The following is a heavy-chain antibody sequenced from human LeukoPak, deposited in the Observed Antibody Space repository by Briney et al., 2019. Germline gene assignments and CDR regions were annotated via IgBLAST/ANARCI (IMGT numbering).Heavy chain of an antibody. J-gene: IGHJ4*02. CDR3: ATGYSSSWYGVDFDY. Sequence: GEPLKISCKGSGYSFPSYWIGWVRQMPGKGLEWMGIIYPGDSDTRYSPSFQGQVTISADKSISTAYLQWSSLKASDTAMYYCATGYSSSWYGVDFDYWGQGTLVTVSS. CDR2: IYPGDSDT. V-gene: IGHV5-51*01. D-gene: IGHD6-13*01. CDR1: GYSFPSYW.